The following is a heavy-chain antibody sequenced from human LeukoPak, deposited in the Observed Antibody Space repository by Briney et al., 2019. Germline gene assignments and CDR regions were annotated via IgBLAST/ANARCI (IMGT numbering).Heavy chain of an antibody. Sequence: GGSLRLSCAASGFTFSDYYMSWIRQAPGKGLEWISYISNSGSNIYYADSVKGRFTMSRDNAKNSLYPQMNSLRAEDTAVYYCARVRGSYANDYWGQGTLVTVSS. V-gene: IGHV3-11*04. D-gene: IGHD3-10*01. CDR2: ISNSGSNI. J-gene: IGHJ4*02. CDR1: GFTFSDYY. CDR3: ARVRGSYANDY.